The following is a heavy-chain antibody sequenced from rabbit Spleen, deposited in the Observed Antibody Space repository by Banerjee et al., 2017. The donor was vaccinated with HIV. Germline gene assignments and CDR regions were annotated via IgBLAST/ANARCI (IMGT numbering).Heavy chain of an antibody. CDR1: GFSFTDKDV. CDR2: INTGNGKN. Sequence: QEQLVESGGGLVQPEGSLTLTCKASGFSFTDKDVMCWVRQAPGKGLEWIGCINTGNGKNYYASWAKGRFTISKSSSTTVTLEVTSLTAADTATYFCARGSAAMTMVITGFYLTLWGQGTLVTVS. CDR3: ARGSAAMTMVITGFYLTL. J-gene: IGHJ4*01. V-gene: IGHV1S45*01. D-gene: IGHD2-1*01.